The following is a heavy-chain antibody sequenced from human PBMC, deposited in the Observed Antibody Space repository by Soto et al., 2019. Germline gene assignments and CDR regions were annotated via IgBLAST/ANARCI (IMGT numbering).Heavy chain of an antibody. V-gene: IGHV1-46*01. Sequence: ASVKVSCKASGDTFTSYYMHWVRQAPGQGLEWMGIINPSGGSTSYAQKFQGRVTMTRDTSTSTVYMELSSLRSEDTAVYYCERGIVVGATSYYYYGMDVWGQGTTVTVSS. D-gene: IGHD2-21*01. J-gene: IGHJ6*02. CDR2: INPSGGST. CDR1: GDTFTSYY. CDR3: ERGIVVGATSYYYYGMDV.